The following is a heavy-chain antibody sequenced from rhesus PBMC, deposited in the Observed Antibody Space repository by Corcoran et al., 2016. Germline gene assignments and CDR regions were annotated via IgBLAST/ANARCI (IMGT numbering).Heavy chain of an antibody. CDR1: GGSISDSYR. CDR2: IYGSSTIT. J-gene: IGHJ4*01. Sequence: QVQLQESGPGVVKPSETLSLTCAVSGGSISDSYRWSWIRQPPGKGLVWLGYIYGSSTITNFNPSLKCRVTFSKDTSKIQFSLKRSSVTAADTAVYYCARDSQEYRGYFDYWGQGVLVTVSS. D-gene: IGHD1-44*01. V-gene: IGHV4S10*01. CDR3: ARDSQEYRGYFDY.